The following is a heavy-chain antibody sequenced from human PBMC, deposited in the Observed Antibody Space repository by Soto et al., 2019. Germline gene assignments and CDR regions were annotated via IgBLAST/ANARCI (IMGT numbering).Heavy chain of an antibody. CDR1: GFTFSSYA. D-gene: IGHD3-22*01. Sequence: EVQLLESGGGLVQPGGSLRLSCAASGFTFSSYAMSWVRQAPGKGLEWVSAISGSGGSTYYADSVKGRFTISRDNSKNTLYLQMNSLSAEDTAVYYCAKDWYYYDGSGAFDLWGQGTMVTVSS. J-gene: IGHJ3*01. V-gene: IGHV3-23*01. CDR3: AKDWYYYDGSGAFDL. CDR2: ISGSGGST.